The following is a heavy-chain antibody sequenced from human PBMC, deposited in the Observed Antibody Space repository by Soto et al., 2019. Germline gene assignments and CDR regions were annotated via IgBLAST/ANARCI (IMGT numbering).Heavy chain of an antibody. CDR2: INPNSGGT. J-gene: IGHJ6*02. D-gene: IGHD2-2*01. CDR1: GYTFTGYY. Sequence: ASVKVSCKASGYTFTGYYMHWVRQAPGQGLEWMGWINPNSGGTNYAQKFQGWVTMTRDTSISTAYMELSRLRSDDTAVYYCARSDCSSTSCHYYYYYGMDVWGQGTTVTVSS. V-gene: IGHV1-2*04. CDR3: ARSDCSSTSCHYYYYYGMDV.